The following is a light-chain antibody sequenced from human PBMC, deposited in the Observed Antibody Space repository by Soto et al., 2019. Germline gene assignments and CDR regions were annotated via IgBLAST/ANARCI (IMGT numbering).Light chain of an antibody. CDR1: QSVTSSY. J-gene: IGKJ4*01. CDR3: QQYADARN. V-gene: IGKV3-20*01. CDR2: GAS. Sequence: EIVLTQSPGTLSLSPGERATLSCRASQSVTSSYLALAWYQQKPGQAPRLLIYGASSRATGIPDRFSGSGSGTDFTLTISRLEPEDLAVYYCQQYADARNFGGGTKVEI.